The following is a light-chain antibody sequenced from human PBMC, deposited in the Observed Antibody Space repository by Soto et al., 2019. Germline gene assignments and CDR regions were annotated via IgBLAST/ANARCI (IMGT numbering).Light chain of an antibody. J-gene: IGKJ1*01. Sequence: IVLTQSPGTLSLSPGERATLSCRASQSVSSNYLAWYQQKPGQAPRLLIYDASNRATGIPARFSGSGSGTDFTLTISSLEPEDFAVYYCQQRSNWPRTFGQGTKVDIK. V-gene: IGKV3-11*01. CDR2: DAS. CDR1: QSVSSNY. CDR3: QQRSNWPRT.